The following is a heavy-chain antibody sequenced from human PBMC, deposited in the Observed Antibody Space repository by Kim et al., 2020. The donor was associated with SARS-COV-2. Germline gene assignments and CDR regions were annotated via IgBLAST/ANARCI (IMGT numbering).Heavy chain of an antibody. CDR3: AKWGGYYYDSSGYYYYYYGMDV. D-gene: IGHD3-22*01. V-gene: IGHV3-30*18. J-gene: IGHJ6*02. Sequence: GGSLRLSCAASGFTFRSYGMHWVRQAPGKGLEWVAVISYDGSNKYYADSVKGRFTISRDNSKNTLYLQMNSLRAEDTAVYYCAKWGGYYYDSSGYYYYYYGMDVWGQGTTVTVSS. CDR2: ISYDGSNK. CDR1: GFTFRSYG.